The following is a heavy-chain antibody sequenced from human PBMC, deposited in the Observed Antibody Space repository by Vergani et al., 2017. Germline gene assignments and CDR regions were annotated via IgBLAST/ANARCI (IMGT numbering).Heavy chain of an antibody. CDR1: GDSIFSGNYY. Sequence: QVQLQESGPGLVKPSQTLSLTCAVSGDSIFSGNYYWNWIRQPAENEFEWIGRIYTTGSTDYNPSFKSRVTMSLDSSRSHFSLRLSSVTAADTAIYFCAKVSTHWKQGGFDIWCQETKVTVSS. CDR3: AKVSTHWKQGGFDI. J-gene: IGHJ3*02. D-gene: IGHD1-1*01. CDR2: IYTTGST. V-gene: IGHV4-61*02.